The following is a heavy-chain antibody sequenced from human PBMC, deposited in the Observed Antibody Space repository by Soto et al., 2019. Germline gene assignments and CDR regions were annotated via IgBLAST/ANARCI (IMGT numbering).Heavy chain of an antibody. CDR2: ISYDGSNK. CDR1: GFTFSSYA. J-gene: IGHJ4*02. D-gene: IGHD1-26*01. V-gene: IGHV3-30-3*01. Sequence: QVQLVESGGGVVQPGRSLRLSCAASGFTFSSYAMHWVRQAPGKGLEWEAVISYDGSNKYYADSVKGRFTISRDNSKNTLYLQMNSLRAEDTAVYYCARARGSYWVFDYWGQGTLVTVSS. CDR3: ARARGSYWVFDY.